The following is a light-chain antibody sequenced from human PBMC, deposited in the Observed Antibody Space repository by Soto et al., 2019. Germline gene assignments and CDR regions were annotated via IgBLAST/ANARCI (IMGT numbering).Light chain of an antibody. Sequence: EILLTQSPSTLSLSPGERATLSCRASHSVTGSYLAWYQQKPGQAPRLLMYAASSRATGIPDRFSGSGSGTDFTLTISRLEAEDFAVYYCQQSSSSPITFGQGTRLEIK. CDR3: QQSSSSPIT. CDR1: HSVTGSY. V-gene: IGKV3-20*01. CDR2: AAS. J-gene: IGKJ5*01.